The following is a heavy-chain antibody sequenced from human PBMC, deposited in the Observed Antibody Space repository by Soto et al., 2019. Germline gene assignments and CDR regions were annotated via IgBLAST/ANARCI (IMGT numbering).Heavy chain of an antibody. Sequence: EVQLVESGGGLVQPGGSLRLSCAASGFTLSSYNMNWVRQAPGKGLEWVSYISGSSDTIYYADSVKGRFTISRDNAKNSLYLHMDSLRDEDTAVYYCARDHGGSTWFVGIYYYFGVDGWGQGTTVTVSS. J-gene: IGHJ6*02. CDR3: ARDHGGSTWFVGIYYYFGVDG. CDR2: ISGSSDTI. CDR1: GFTLSSYN. D-gene: IGHD6-13*01. V-gene: IGHV3-48*02.